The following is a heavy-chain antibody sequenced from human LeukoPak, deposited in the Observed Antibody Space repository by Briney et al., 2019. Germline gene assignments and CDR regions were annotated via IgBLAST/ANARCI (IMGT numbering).Heavy chain of an antibody. CDR1: GNYW. D-gene: IGHD6-13*01. V-gene: IGHV3-74*01. CDR3: ARAQRPGIAAAGHGY. CDR2: INSDGSWT. J-gene: IGHJ4*02. Sequence: GGSLRLSCAASGNYWMHWVRQAPGKGLVWVSHINSDGSWTSYADSVKGRFTISRDNSKNTLYLQMNSLRAEDTAVYYCARAQRPGIAAAGHGYWGQGTLVTVSS.